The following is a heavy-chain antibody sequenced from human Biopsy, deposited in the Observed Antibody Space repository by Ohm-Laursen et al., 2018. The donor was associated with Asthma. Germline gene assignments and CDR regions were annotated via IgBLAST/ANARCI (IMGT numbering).Heavy chain of an antibody. CDR3: ASDFPKDYVRYNFQF. J-gene: IGHJ4*02. V-gene: IGHV1-24*01. D-gene: IGHD4-17*01. CDR2: HDHEEGGT. CDR1: GYSLSDLS. Sequence: ASAKASCKISGYSLSDLSMPWVRQAPGQGLEWMGGHDHEEGGTVNARRFQGRVTMTEVTSTDTAYMELSSLSSDDTAVYYCASDFPKDYVRYNFQFWGQGTLVTVSS.